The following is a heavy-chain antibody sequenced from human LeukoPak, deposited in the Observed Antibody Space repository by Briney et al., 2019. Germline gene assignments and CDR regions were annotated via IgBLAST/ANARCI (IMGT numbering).Heavy chain of an antibody. Sequence: PSETLSLTCNVSGSSINTDNYWGWLRQPPGKGLEWIGSIHHSGYTYYNPSLKSRVSTSVDTSRNQFFLRLNSVTAADTAVYYCARDLLIAVAGLGYYYMDVWGKGTTVTVSS. CDR1: GSSINTDNY. CDR3: ARDLLIAVAGLGYYYMDV. V-gene: IGHV4-38-2*02. D-gene: IGHD6-19*01. J-gene: IGHJ6*03. CDR2: IHHSGYT.